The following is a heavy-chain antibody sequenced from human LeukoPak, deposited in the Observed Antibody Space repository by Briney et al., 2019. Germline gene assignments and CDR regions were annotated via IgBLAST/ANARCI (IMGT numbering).Heavy chain of an antibody. J-gene: IGHJ6*03. CDR2: IYYSGST. Sequence: SETLSLTCTVSGGSISSHYWSWIRQPPGKGLEWIGYIYYSGSTNYNPSLKSRVNISVDTSKNQFSLKLSSVTAADTAVYYCAREAYSSSWTPKGYYYYMDVWGKGTTVTVSS. CDR3: AREAYSSSWTPKGYYYYMDV. V-gene: IGHV4-59*11. CDR1: GGSISSHY. D-gene: IGHD6-13*01.